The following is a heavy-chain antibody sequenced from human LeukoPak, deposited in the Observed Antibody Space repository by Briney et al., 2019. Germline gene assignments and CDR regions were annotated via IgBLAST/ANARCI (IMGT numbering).Heavy chain of an antibody. CDR1: GLTFTSYA. D-gene: IGHD3-3*01. J-gene: IGHJ4*02. V-gene: IGHV3-23*01. Sequence: GGSLRPSCEASGLTFTSYAMSWVRRAPGKGLEWASAISGSGGSTYYADSVKGRFTISRDNSKNTLYLQMNSLRAEDTAVYYCAKESWRYDFWSGYFRFDYWGQGTLVTVSS. CDR2: ISGSGGST. CDR3: AKESWRYDFWSGYFRFDY.